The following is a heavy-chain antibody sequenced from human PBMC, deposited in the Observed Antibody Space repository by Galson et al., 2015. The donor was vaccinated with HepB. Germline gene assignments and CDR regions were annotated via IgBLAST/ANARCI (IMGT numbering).Heavy chain of an antibody. CDR3: ARVDNAVAGHFDY. CDR1: GYTFTSFG. CDR2: ISTYNGNT. V-gene: IGHV1-18*01. Sequence: SVKVSCKASGYTFTSFGLSWVRQAPGQRLEWMGWISTYNGNTNYAQNLQGRVTMTTDSFINTAYMELRSLRSDDTAVYYCARVDNAVAGHFDYCGQGTLVTVSS. D-gene: IGHD6-19*01. J-gene: IGHJ4*02.